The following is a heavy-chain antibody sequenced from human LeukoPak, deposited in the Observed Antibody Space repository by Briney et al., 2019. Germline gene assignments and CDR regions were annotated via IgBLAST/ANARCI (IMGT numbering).Heavy chain of an antibody. J-gene: IGHJ5*02. V-gene: IGHV1-2*06. CDR2: INPKSGDT. CDR1: GYTFTAYY. CDR3: GRGIQSFDP. Sequence: GASVKVSCNASGYTFTAYYMHWVRQAPGQGLEWMGRINPKSGDTNYAQKFQDRVTMTRDTSMSTAYMEISRLRYDDTAVYYCGRGIQSFDPWGQGTLVTVSS.